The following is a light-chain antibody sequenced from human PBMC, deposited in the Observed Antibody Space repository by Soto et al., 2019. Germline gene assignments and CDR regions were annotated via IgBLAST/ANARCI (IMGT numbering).Light chain of an antibody. J-gene: IGLJ2*01. V-gene: IGLV3-21*02. CDR1: NIGSKS. CDR2: DDS. Sequence: SYELTQPPSVSVAPGQTAMITCGGNNIGSKSVHGYQQKPGQAPVLVVYDDSDRPSGIPERFSGSNSGNTATLTISRVEAGDEDDYYCQVWDSSSDHVVFGGGTKLTVL. CDR3: QVWDSSSDHVV.